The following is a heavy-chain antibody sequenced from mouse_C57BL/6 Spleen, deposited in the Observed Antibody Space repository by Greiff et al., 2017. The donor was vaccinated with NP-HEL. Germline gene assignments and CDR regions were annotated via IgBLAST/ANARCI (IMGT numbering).Heavy chain of an antibody. Sequence: QVQLQQSGPELVKPGASVKISCKASGYTFTDYYINWVKQRPGQGLEWIGWIFPGSGSTYYNEKFKGKATLTVDKSSSTAYMLLGSLTSEDSAVYFCAKGVGLYYAMDYWGQGTSVTVSS. CDR1: GYTFTDYY. V-gene: IGHV1-75*01. CDR3: AKGVGLYYAMDY. CDR2: IFPGSGST. J-gene: IGHJ4*01.